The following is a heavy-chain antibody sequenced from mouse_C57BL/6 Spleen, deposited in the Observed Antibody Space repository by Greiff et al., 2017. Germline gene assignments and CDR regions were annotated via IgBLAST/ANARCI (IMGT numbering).Heavy chain of an antibody. J-gene: IGHJ4*01. CDR1: GYTFTDYE. V-gene: IGHV1-15*01. Sequence: QVQLQQSGAELVRPGASVTLSCKASGYTFTDYEMHWVKQTPVHGLEWIGAIDPETGGTAYNQKFKGKAILTADKSSSTAYMELRSLTSEDSAVYYCTRYYYGSSPYYYAMDYWGQGTSVTVSS. CDR3: TRYYYGSSPYYYAMDY. CDR2: IDPETGGT. D-gene: IGHD1-1*01.